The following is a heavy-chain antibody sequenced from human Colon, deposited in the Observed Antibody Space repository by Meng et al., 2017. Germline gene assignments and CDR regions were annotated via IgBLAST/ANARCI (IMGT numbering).Heavy chain of an antibody. J-gene: IGHJ4*02. D-gene: IGHD3-16*01. CDR2: VWYDGNPK. Sequence: QVQLVESGGGVVQPGRSLRLSCAASGFTFSSYGMHWVRQAPGKGLEWVAVVWYDGNPKYYADSVKGRFTSSRDNSKNMLYLEMNSLRAEDTAVYYCATTKGDYAWENWGQGTLVTVSS. CDR3: ATTKGDYAWEN. CDR1: GFTFSSYG. V-gene: IGHV3-33*01.